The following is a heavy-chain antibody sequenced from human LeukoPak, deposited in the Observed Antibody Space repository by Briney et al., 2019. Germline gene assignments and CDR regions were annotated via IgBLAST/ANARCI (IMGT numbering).Heavy chain of an antibody. Sequence: GWSRKLSCAASAFTLSTYEMNWARKAPGKGLDWVSYITSSGTTIDYADSVKGRFTISRDNAKNSRYLQMNSLRAEDTAVYYCARDHTGNDLGQGTLVTVSS. CDR2: ITSSGTTI. D-gene: IGHD1-26*01. J-gene: IGHJ4*02. CDR3: ARDHTGND. CDR1: AFTLSTYE. V-gene: IGHV3-48*03.